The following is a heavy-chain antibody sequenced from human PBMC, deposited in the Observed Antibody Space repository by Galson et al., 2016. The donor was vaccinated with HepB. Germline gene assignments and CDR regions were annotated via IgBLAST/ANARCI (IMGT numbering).Heavy chain of an antibody. CDR2: IWFDGTTK. Sequence: SLRLSCAASGYDFSSRGMHWVRQAPGKGLEWVAIIWFDGTTKNYADSVKGRFTVSRDNSRKTLFLHMNNVRAEDTAIYYCARADDGGRDYFENWGQGTQVTVSS. D-gene: IGHD1-1*01. CDR1: GYDFSSRG. CDR3: ARADDGGRDYFEN. V-gene: IGHV3-33*01. J-gene: IGHJ4*02.